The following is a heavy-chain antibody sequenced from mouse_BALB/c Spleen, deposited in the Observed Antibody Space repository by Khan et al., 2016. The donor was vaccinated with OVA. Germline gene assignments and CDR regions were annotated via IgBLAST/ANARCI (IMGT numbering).Heavy chain of an antibody. CDR1: GFTFSSYT. D-gene: IGHD2-1*01. V-gene: IGHV5-6-4*01. Sequence: EVELVESGGGLVKPGGSLKLSCAASGFTFSSYTMSWVRQTPEKRQEWVATISSGGSYTYYPDTVKGRFTISRDNAKNTLYLQMSSLKSEDTAIFYCTRDGNYAHWYFDVWGAGTSVTVSS. J-gene: IGHJ1*01. CDR3: TRDGNYAHWYFDV. CDR2: ISSGGSYT.